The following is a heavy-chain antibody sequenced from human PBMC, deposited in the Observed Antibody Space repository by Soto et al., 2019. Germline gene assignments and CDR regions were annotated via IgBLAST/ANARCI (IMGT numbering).Heavy chain of an antibody. J-gene: IGHJ4*02. Sequence: XTLSLPCAVSGGSVSSSNWWSWVLQPPGKGLEWIWEIYHSGSTNYNPSLKSRVTISVDKSNNQFSLKLSPVTASDTAVYYCARGRSASRAGAFDYWGQGTLGTVS. CDR1: GGSVSSSNW. CDR3: ARGRSASRAGAFDY. CDR2: IYHSGST. V-gene: IGHV4-4*02. D-gene: IGHD3-10*01.